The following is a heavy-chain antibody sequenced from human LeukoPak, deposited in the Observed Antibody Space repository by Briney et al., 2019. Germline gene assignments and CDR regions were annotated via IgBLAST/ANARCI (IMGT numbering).Heavy chain of an antibody. CDR1: GDSVSNNSVA. D-gene: IGHD3-10*01. Sequence: SQTLSLTCAISGDSVSNNSVAWNWIRHSPSRGLEWLGRTYYRSKWYNDYAVSVKSRITINPETAKNQFSLQLNSVTPEDTAVYYCARDMDYYGSGNYFNSRWFDPWGQGTLVTVSS. CDR3: ARDMDYYGSGNYFNSRWFDP. CDR2: TYYRSKWYN. J-gene: IGHJ5*02. V-gene: IGHV6-1*01.